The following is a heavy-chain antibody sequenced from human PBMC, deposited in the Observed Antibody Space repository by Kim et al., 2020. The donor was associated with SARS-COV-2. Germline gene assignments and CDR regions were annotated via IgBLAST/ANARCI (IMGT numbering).Heavy chain of an antibody. CDR3: AARKRFSLNVWYTLDY. CDR1: GFTFNTYA. V-gene: IGHV3-23*01. Sequence: GGSLRLSCAASGFTFNTYAMTWVRQAPGKGLEWVSSISSDATKTYYADSMKGRFTVSRDNFENTLYLEMNSMTPDDSAVYFCAARKRFSLNVWYTLDYWG. D-gene: IGHD1-1*01. CDR2: ISSDATKT. J-gene: IGHJ4*01.